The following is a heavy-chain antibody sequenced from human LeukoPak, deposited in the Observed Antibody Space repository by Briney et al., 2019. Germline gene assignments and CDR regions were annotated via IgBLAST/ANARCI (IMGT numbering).Heavy chain of an antibody. CDR3: AXXGXGYXPXGIDNWFDP. CDR1: GYIFTSYG. CDR2: ISPYNGNT. J-gene: IGHJ5*02. V-gene: IGHV1-18*01. D-gene: IGHD5-24*01. Sequence: GASVKVSCKASGYIFTSYGINWVRQAPGQGLEWMGWISPYNGNTNYAQRVQGRVTMTTDTSTSTAYMELRSLRPDDTAVYYWAXXGXGYXPXGIDNWFDPXGQGTLVTVSS.